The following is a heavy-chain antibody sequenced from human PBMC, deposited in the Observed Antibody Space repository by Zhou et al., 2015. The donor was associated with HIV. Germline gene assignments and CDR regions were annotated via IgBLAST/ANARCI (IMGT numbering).Heavy chain of an antibody. D-gene: IGHD3-10*01. CDR3: ASYVPYYYGSGSYWGQYYFDY. CDR1: GGVFSSYA. Sequence: QLQLVQSGAEVKKPGSSVKVSCKASGGVFSSYAVSWVRQAPGQGLEWVGGIVPLYGAPWYAQEFQGRVTINADASTSTAYMELTSLRSEDTAVYYCASYVPYYYGSGSYWGQYYFDYWGRGNPGHRLL. V-gene: IGHV1-69*01. J-gene: IGHJ4*02. CDR2: IVPLYGAP.